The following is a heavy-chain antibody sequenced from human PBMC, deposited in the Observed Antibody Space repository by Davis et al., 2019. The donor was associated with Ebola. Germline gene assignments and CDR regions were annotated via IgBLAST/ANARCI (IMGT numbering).Heavy chain of an antibody. CDR1: GFTFSSYG. Sequence: GGSLRLSCAASGFTFSSYGMHWVRQAPGKGLEWVSYISSSSSTIYYADSVKGRFTISRDNAKNSLYLQMNSLRAEDTAVYYCARAPLDIVVVVAGGDYFDYWGQGTLVTVSS. CDR2: ISSSSSTI. D-gene: IGHD2-15*01. J-gene: IGHJ4*02. CDR3: ARAPLDIVVVVAGGDYFDY. V-gene: IGHV3-48*04.